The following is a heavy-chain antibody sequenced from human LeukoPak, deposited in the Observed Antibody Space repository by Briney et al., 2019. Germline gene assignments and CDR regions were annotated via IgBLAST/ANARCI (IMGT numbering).Heavy chain of an antibody. CDR3: ARELVSLGTGYFDL. CDR1: GFPFGTYG. D-gene: IGHD7-27*01. Sequence: GSLRLSCEASGFPFGTYGMTWVRQAPGKGLEWVSGITGSSWTYYADSVRGRFTISRDNSKNTLHLQMNNLTADDTAIYYCARELVSLGTGYFDLWGRGTLVTVSS. J-gene: IGHJ2*01. V-gene: IGHV3-23*01. CDR2: ITGSSWT.